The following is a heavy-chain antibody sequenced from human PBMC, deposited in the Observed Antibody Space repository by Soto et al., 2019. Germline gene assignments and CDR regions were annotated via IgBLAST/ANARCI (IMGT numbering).Heavy chain of an antibody. Sequence: GASVKVSCKASGYTFTGHYNHWVRQAPEQGPEWMGEIGPESGATRYAQKFQGRVTMTMDMSITTVYMELSNLSPDDTAVYYCGRGRSGQIVVFYWAQGTPVTVSS. CDR3: GRGRSGQIVVFY. J-gene: IGHJ4*02. D-gene: IGHD5-12*01. CDR1: GYTFTGHY. CDR2: IGPESGAT. V-gene: IGHV1-2*02.